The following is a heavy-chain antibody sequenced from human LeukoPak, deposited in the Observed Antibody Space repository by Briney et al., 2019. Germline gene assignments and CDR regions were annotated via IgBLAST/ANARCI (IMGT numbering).Heavy chain of an antibody. CDR3: ARQGGGFWYFDL. CDR1: GGSIRSYY. Sequence: PSETLSLTCTVSGGSIRSYYWSWIRQPPGKGLEYIGYIYYTGSTNYNPSLRSRVTISADTSKNQFSLKLSSVTAADTAVYYCARQGGGFWYFDLWGRGTLVTVSS. CDR2: IYYTGST. D-gene: IGHD6-25*01. J-gene: IGHJ2*01. V-gene: IGHV4-59*08.